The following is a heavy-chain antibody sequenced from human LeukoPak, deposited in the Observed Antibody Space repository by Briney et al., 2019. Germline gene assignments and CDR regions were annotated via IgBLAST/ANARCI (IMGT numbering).Heavy chain of an antibody. V-gene: IGHV4-59*12. D-gene: IGHD2-15*01. Sequence: PLETLSLTCTVSGGSISSYYWSWIRLPPGKGLEWIGYIYYTGATYYNPSLKSRVTISLDTSKNQFSLKLSSVTAADTAVYYCARRPYSYCSGGSCYSAGKYWFDPWGQGTLVTVSS. CDR3: ARRPYSYCSGGSCYSAGKYWFDP. CDR2: IYYTGAT. CDR1: GGSISSYY. J-gene: IGHJ5*02.